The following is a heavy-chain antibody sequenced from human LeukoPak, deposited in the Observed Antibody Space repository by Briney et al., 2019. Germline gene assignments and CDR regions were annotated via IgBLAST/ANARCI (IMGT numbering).Heavy chain of an antibody. Sequence: GGSLRLSCAASGFTFSSYAMHWVRQPPGKGLEYVSAISSNGGSTYYANSVRGRFTISRDNSKNTLYLQMGSLRAEDMAVYYCARGHSSSWYFDYWGQGTLVTVSS. D-gene: IGHD6-13*01. CDR3: ARGHSSSWYFDY. J-gene: IGHJ4*02. CDR1: GFTFSSYA. CDR2: ISSNGGST. V-gene: IGHV3-64*01.